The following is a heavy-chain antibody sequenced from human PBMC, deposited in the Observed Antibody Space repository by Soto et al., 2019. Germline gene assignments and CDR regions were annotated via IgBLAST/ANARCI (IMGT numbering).Heavy chain of an antibody. D-gene: IGHD6-13*01. V-gene: IGHV3-9*01. CDR3: AKDSTRIAAAGKYYYYYGMDV. CDR2: ISWNSGSI. CDR1: GLTFDDYA. Sequence: EVQLVESGGGLVQPGRSLRLSCAASGLTFDDYAMHWVRQAPGKGLEWVSGISWNSGSIGYADSVKGRFTISRDNAKNSLYLQMNSLRAEDTALYYCAKDSTRIAAAGKYYYYYGMDVWGQGTTVTVSS. J-gene: IGHJ6*02.